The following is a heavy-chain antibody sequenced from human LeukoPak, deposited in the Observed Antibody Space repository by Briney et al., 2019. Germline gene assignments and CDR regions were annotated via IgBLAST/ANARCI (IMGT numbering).Heavy chain of an antibody. V-gene: IGHV3-23*01. Sequence: GGSLRLSCAASAFTFSSYAMSWVRQAPGKGLEWVSAISSSGGHTYYADSVKGRFTISRDNSKNTLYLQMNSLRAEDTAVYYCASPYSDGWYGYWGQGTLVTVSS. CDR3: ASPYSDGWYGY. D-gene: IGHD6-19*01. CDR2: ISSSGGHT. J-gene: IGHJ4*02. CDR1: AFTFSSYA.